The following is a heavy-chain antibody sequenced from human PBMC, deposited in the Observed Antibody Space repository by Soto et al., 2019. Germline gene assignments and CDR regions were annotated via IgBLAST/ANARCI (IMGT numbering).Heavy chain of an antibody. CDR3: ARVHSSSYHFFDY. CDR1: GFTFSNYA. CDR2: ISGDGGGT. V-gene: IGHV3-64D*06. D-gene: IGHD6-13*01. Sequence: AGGSLRLSCSASGFTFSNYAIHWVRQAPGKGLEYVSAISGDGGGTYYADSVKGRFTISRDNSKNTLYLQMSSLRADDTAVYYCARVHSSSYHFFDYWGQGTLVTVSS. J-gene: IGHJ4*02.